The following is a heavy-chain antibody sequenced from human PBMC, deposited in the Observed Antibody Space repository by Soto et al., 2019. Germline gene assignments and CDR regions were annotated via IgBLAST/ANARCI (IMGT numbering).Heavy chain of an antibody. CDR2: IYHSGST. CDR3: ARYASGSSYFDF. J-gene: IGHJ4*02. Sequence: SETLSLTCAVSSGSISTSNWWSWVRQPPGKGLEWIGEIYHSGSTNYNPSLKSRVTISVDKSKNQFSLKLSSVTAADTAVYYCARYASGSSYFDFWGQGTLVTVSS. D-gene: IGHD3-10*01. CDR1: SGSISTSNW. V-gene: IGHV4-4*02.